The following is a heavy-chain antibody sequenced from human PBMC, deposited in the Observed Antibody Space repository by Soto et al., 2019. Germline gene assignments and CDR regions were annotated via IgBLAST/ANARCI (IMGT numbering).Heavy chain of an antibody. V-gene: IGHV4-4*07. J-gene: IGHJ5*02. D-gene: IGHD6-25*01. Sequence: QVQLQESGPGLVKPSETLSLSCTVSNGSISNYYWNWIRRPAGKGLEWIGRVYSSGSASYNPSLRGRVVMSVDTTKKKCLMKVNSVTDAYTAVYYCARSGHKERRFDPWGQGTLVTVSS. CDR2: VYSSGSA. CDR3: ARSGHKERRFDP. CDR1: NGSISNYY.